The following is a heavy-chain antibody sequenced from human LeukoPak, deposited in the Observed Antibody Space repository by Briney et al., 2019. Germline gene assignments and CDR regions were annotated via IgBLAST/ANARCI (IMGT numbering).Heavy chain of an antibody. CDR1: GYTFTSYG. D-gene: IGHD6-19*01. J-gene: IGHJ4*02. CDR2: ISAYNGNT. V-gene: IGHV1-18*01. CDR3: ARDSWQWLEDNFDY. Sequence: ASVKVSRKASGYTFTSYGISWVRQAPGQGLEWMGWISAYNGNTNYAQKLQGRVTMTTDTSTSTAYMELRSLRFDDTAVYYCARDSWQWLEDNFDYWGQGTLVTVSS.